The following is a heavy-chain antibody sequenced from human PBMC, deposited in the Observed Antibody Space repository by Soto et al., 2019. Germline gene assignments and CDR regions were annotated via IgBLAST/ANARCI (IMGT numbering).Heavy chain of an antibody. D-gene: IGHD2-2*01. Sequence: GGSLRLSCAASGFTFSSYAMSWVRQAPGKGLEWVSAISGSGGSTYYADSVKGRFTISRDNSKNTLYLQMNSLRAEDTAVYYCAKILGLVVPAAPAYFDYWGQGTLVTVSS. CDR2: ISGSGGST. V-gene: IGHV3-23*01. CDR3: AKILGLVVPAAPAYFDY. CDR1: GFTFSSYA. J-gene: IGHJ4*02.